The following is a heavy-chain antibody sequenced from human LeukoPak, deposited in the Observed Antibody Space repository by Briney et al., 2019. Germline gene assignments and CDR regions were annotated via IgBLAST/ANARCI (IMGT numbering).Heavy chain of an antibody. CDR3: ASTQSFDH. CDR1: GFTFSNYW. CDR2: IRQDGSEK. Sequence: PGGSLRLSCAASGFTFSNYWMSWVRQAPGKGLEWVANIRQDGSEKNYADSVKGRFTISRDNAKSSLYLQLNSLRVEDTAVYHCASTQSFDHWGQGTLVTVPS. J-gene: IGHJ4*02. V-gene: IGHV3-7*05.